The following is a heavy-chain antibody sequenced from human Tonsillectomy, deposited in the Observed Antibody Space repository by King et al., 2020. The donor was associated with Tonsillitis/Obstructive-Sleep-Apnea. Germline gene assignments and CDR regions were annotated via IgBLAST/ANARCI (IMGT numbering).Heavy chain of an antibody. D-gene: IGHD3-3*01. J-gene: IGHJ3*02. Sequence: QLVQSGGGVVQPGRSLRLSCAASGFAFNDYAMHWVRQAPGKGLEWVAGISYDGDDQYYAESVKGRPTISRDKSKKTVYLQMKSLRLEDTAIYYGAKWSDTDHGPGALHIWGQGTMVIVST. CDR3: AKWSDTDHGPGALHI. CDR2: ISYDGDDQ. V-gene: IGHV3-30*18. CDR1: GFAFNDYA.